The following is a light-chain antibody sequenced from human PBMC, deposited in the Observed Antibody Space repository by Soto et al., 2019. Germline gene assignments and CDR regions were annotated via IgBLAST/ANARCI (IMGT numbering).Light chain of an antibody. J-gene: IGKJ1*01. CDR3: QQYNSYSPRT. CDR1: QSMSRW. V-gene: IGKV1-5*01. Sequence: DIRMTQSPATLSASVGDRGTITCRASQSMSRWLASYQQQPAKAPTLLIYDASTFETGVPPTFSGSGSATEFTLTISSLQPDDFATYYCQQYNSYSPRTFGQGTKVDI. CDR2: DAS.